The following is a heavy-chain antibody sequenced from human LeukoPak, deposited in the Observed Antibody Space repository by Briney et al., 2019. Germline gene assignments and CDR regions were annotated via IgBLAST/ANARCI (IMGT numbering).Heavy chain of an antibody. Sequence: PGRSLRLSCAASGFTFSSYGMHWVRQAPGKGLEWVAVISYDGSNKYYADSVEGRFTISRDNSKNTLYLQMNSLRAEDTAVYYCAKDGQVGCFDYWGQGTLVTVSS. CDR1: GFTFSSYG. V-gene: IGHV3-30*18. D-gene: IGHD1-26*01. CDR3: AKDGQVGCFDY. CDR2: ISYDGSNK. J-gene: IGHJ4*02.